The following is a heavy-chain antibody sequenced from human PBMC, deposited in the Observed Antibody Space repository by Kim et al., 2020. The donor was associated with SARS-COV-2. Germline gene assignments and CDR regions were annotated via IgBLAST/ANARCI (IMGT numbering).Heavy chain of an antibody. J-gene: IGHJ4*02. V-gene: IGHV3-15*01. CDR3: TTVYYYDSSGYSPPNY. D-gene: IGHD3-22*01. CDR2: IKSKTDGGTT. Sequence: GGSLRLSCAASGFTFSNAWMSWVRQAPGKGLEWVGRIKSKTDGGTTDYAAPVKGRFTISRDDSKNTLYLQMNSLKTEDTAVYYCTTVYYYDSSGYSPPNYWGQGTLVTVSS. CDR1: GFTFSNAW.